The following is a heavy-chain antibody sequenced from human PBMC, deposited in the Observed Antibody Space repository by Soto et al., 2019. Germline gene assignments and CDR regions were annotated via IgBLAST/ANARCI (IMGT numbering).Heavy chain of an antibody. D-gene: IGHD3-22*01. CDR2: IRSKAYGGTT. J-gene: IGHJ6*02. CDR3: TSVTTMIVVVIDYYGMDV. V-gene: IGHV3-49*03. Sequence: GGSLRLSCIASGVAFGDYAMSWFRQAPGKGLEWVGFIRSKAYGGTTEYAASVKGRLTISRDDSKSIAYLQMNSLKTEDTAVYSCTSVTTMIVVVIDYYGMDVWGQGPTVTVSS. CDR1: GVAFGDYA.